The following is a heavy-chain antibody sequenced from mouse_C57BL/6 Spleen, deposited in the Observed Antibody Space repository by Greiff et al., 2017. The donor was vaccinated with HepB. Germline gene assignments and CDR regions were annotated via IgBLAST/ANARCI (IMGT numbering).Heavy chain of an antibody. CDR3: ARSTIYDGYSYYFDY. V-gene: IGHV3-8*01. CDR1: GYSITSDY. J-gene: IGHJ2*01. CDR2: ISYSGST. Sequence: EVKLVESGPGLAKPSQTLSLTCSVTGYSITSDYWNWIRKFPGNKLEYMGYISYSGSTYYNPSLKSRISITRDTSKNQYYLQLNSVTTEDTATYYCARSTIYDGYSYYFDYWGQGTTLTVSS. D-gene: IGHD2-3*01.